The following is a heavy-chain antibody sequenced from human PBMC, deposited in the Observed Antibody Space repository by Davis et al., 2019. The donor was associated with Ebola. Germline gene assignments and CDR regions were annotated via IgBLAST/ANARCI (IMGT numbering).Heavy chain of an antibody. D-gene: IGHD3-16*01. CDR3: AKDPDDYDYVWGSYNYFDY. CDR2: ISGSGGST. J-gene: IGHJ4*02. V-gene: IGHV3-23*01. CDR1: VITFSSYA. Sequence: GGSLRLSCTDSVITFSSYAMTWVRQAPGKGLEWVSAISGSGGSTYYADSVKGRFTISRDNSKKTLYLQMNSLRAEDTAVYYCAKDPDDYDYVWGSYNYFDYWGQGTLVTVSS.